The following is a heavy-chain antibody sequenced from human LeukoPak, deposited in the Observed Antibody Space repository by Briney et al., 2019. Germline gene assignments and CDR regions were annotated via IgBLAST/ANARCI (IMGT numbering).Heavy chain of an antibody. Sequence: SETLSLTCTVSGGSTSSSNYYWNWIRQPAGKGLEWIGRIYTSGSTNYNPSLKSRVTISVDTSKNQFSLKLSSVTAADTAVYYCARGTYGPKAHFDYWGQGTLVTVSS. D-gene: IGHD4/OR15-4a*01. CDR3: ARGTYGPKAHFDY. V-gene: IGHV4-61*02. CDR2: IYTSGST. J-gene: IGHJ4*02. CDR1: GGSTSSSNYY.